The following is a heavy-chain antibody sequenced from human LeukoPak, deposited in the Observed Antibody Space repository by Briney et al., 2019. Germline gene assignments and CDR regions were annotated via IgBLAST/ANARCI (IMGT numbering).Heavy chain of an antibody. V-gene: IGHV4-59*01. CDR1: GGSISNYY. D-gene: IGHD3-3*01. CDR3: ASSHPLGSNNAYYTPFDY. CDR2: LYYSGDT. J-gene: IGHJ4*02. Sequence: TPSETLSLTCTVSGGSISNYYWSWIRQPPGKGLEWIGYLYYSGDTNYNPSLKSRVTISVDTSKNQFSLSLSSVTAADTAVYYCASSHPLGSNNAYYTPFDYWGQGTRVTVSS.